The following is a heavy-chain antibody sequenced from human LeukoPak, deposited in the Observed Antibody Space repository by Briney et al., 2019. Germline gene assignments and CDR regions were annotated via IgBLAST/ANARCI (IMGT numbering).Heavy chain of an antibody. Sequence: GESLKISCKTSGYSFTSYRIGWVRQMPGKGLEWMGIIYPGDSSAMYSPSFQGQVTISVDTSINTAYLQWSSLKASDTAMYYCARHGGYYGSGSYGRYYYYMDVWGKGTTVTVSS. D-gene: IGHD3-10*01. J-gene: IGHJ6*03. CDR2: IYPGDSSA. CDR1: GYSFTSYR. CDR3: ARHGGYYGSGSYGRYYYYMDV. V-gene: IGHV5-51*01.